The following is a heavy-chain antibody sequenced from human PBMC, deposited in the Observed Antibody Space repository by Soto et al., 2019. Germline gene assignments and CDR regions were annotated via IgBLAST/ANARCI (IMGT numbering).Heavy chain of an antibody. CDR1: GYSFTSYW. V-gene: IGHV5-10-1*01. CDR2: IDPSDSYT. D-gene: IGHD6-13*01. Sequence: PGESLKISCKGSGYSFTSYWITWVRQMPGKGLEWVGNIDPSDSYTSFSPSFQGHVTISADKSISTAYLQWSSLQASDTAIYYCARHLAPSYLSSNWHKDYWGQGTLVTVSS. CDR3: ARHLAPSYLSSNWHKDY. J-gene: IGHJ4*02.